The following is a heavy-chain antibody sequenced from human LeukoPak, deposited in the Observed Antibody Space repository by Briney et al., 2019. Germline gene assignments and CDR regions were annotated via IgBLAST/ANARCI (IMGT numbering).Heavy chain of an antibody. CDR2: INHSGST. J-gene: IGHJ5*02. V-gene: IGHV4-34*01. Sequence: PSETLSLTCAVYGGSFSGYYWSWIRQPPGKGLEWIGEINHSGSTNYNPSLKSRVTISVDTSKNQFSLKLSSVTAADTAVYYRARYGDYGDYDIHWFDPWGQGTLVTVSS. CDR1: GGSFSGYY. D-gene: IGHD4-17*01. CDR3: ARYGDYGDYDIHWFDP.